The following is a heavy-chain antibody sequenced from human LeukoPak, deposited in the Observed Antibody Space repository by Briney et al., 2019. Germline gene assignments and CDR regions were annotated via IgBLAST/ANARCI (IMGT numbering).Heavy chain of an antibody. CDR2: MNPNSGNT. D-gene: IGHD5-18*01. CDR1: GYTFTSYD. V-gene: IGHV1-8*03. J-gene: IGHJ6*03. CDR3: ARGSYSYGFSYYYYYYYMDV. Sequence: ASVKVSCKASGYTFTSYDINWVRQATGQGLEWMGWMNPNSGNTGYAQKFQGRVTITRNTSISTAYMELSSLRSEDTAVYYCARGSYSYGFSYYYYYYYMDVWGKGTTVTVSS.